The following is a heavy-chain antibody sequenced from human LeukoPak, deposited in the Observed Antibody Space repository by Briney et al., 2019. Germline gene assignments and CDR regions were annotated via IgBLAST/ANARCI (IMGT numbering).Heavy chain of an antibody. CDR1: GFTFDDYG. Sequence: GGSLRLSCAASGFTFDDYGMSWVRQAPGKGLEWVANIKQDGSEKYYVDSVRGRFTISRDNAKNSLYLQMNSLRAEDTAVYYCARHGSGSYLLTFDYWGQGTLVTVSS. CDR2: IKQDGSEK. CDR3: ARHGSGSYLLTFDY. D-gene: IGHD3-10*01. V-gene: IGHV3-7*01. J-gene: IGHJ4*02.